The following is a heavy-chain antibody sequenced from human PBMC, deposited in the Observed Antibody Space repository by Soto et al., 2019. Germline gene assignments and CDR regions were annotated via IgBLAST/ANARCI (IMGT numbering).Heavy chain of an antibody. V-gene: IGHV1-8*01. CDR3: AREHSSSWRFDY. Sequence: QVQLVQSGAEVKKPGASVKVSCKASGYTFTSYDINRVRQATGQGLEWMGWMNPNSGNTGYAQKFQGRVIMTRNTAISTAYMELSSLRSEDTAVYYCAREHSSSWRFDYWGQGTLVTVSS. D-gene: IGHD6-13*01. CDR1: GYTFTSYD. J-gene: IGHJ4*02. CDR2: MNPNSGNT.